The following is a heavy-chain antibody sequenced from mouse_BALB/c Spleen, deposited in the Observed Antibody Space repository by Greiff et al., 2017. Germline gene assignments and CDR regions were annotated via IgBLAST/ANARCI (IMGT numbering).Heavy chain of an antibody. Sequence: EVKLQESGAELVRSGASVKLSCTASGFNIKDYYMHWVKQRTEQGLEWIGWIDPENGDTEYAPKFQGKATMTADTSSNTAYLQLSSLTSEDTAVYYCNADGNYVRFAYWGQGTLVTVSA. D-gene: IGHD2-1*01. J-gene: IGHJ3*01. V-gene: IGHV14-4*02. CDR3: NADGNYVRFAY. CDR2: IDPENGDT. CDR1: GFNIKDYY.